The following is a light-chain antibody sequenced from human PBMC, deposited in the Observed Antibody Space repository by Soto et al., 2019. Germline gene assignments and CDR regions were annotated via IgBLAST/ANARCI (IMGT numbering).Light chain of an antibody. CDR2: EVT. J-gene: IGLJ3*02. Sequence: QSALTQPPSASGSPGQSVTISCTGTSSDVGAHNYVSWYQQYPGKAPKLMIYEVTKRPSGVPDRFSGSKSGKTASLTVSGLQPEDEADYYCTSYAGSNIWVFGGGTKLTVL. V-gene: IGLV2-8*01. CDR1: SSDVGAHNY. CDR3: TSYAGSNIWV.